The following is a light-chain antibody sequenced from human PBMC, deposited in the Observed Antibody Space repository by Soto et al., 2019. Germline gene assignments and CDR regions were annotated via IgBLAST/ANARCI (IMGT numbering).Light chain of an antibody. J-gene: IGKJ1*01. CDR1: QSVSSSY. CDR2: GAS. Sequence: EIVLTQSPGTLSLSPGERATLSCRASQSVSSSYVAWYQQTPGQAPRLLIYGASSRATGIPDRCSGSGSGTVFPLTISRLEHEDVAVYYCQQYGSLWTFGQGTKVEIK. V-gene: IGKV3-20*01. CDR3: QQYGSLWT.